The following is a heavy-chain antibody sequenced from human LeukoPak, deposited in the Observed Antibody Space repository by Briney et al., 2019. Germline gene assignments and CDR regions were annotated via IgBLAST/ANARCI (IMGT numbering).Heavy chain of an antibody. CDR1: GYTFTDYY. D-gene: IGHD2-2*02. CDR3: ARAYTGFEAFDY. J-gene: IGHJ4*02. CDR2: INPNSGGT. Sequence: ASVKVSCKPSGYTFTDYYVHWVRQAPGQGLEWMGCINPNSGGTNYAKKFQGRVTMTRDTSISTAYVELRRLTSDDTAVFYCARAYTGFEAFDYWGQGTLVTVSS. V-gene: IGHV1-2*02.